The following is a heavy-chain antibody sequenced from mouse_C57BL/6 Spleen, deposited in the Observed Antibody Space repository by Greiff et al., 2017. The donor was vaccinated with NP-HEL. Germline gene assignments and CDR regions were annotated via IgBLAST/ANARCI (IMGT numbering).Heavy chain of an antibody. CDR1: GYTFTSYW. V-gene: IGHV1-59*01. CDR2: IDPSDSYT. D-gene: IGHD2-4*01. Sequence: QVQLQQPGAELVRPGTSVKLSCKASGYTFTSYWMHWVKQRPGQGLEWIGVIDPSDSYTNYNQKFKGKATLTVDTSSSTAYMQRSSLTSEDSAVYYCARRWDYDYAMDYWGQGTSVTVSS. CDR3: ARRWDYDYAMDY. J-gene: IGHJ4*01.